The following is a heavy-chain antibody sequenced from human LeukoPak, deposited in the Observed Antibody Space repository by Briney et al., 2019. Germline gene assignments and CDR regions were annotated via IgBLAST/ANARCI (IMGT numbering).Heavy chain of an antibody. Sequence: GGSLRLSCAASGFTFSSYWMHWVRQAPGKGLVWVSRINSDGSITNYADSVKGRFTVSRDDAKNTLYMQMNSLRAEDTAVYYCARANYYDYWGQGTLVTVSS. CDR3: ARANYYDY. J-gene: IGHJ4*02. CDR2: INSDGSIT. CDR1: GFTFSSYW. V-gene: IGHV3-74*01. D-gene: IGHD3-10*01.